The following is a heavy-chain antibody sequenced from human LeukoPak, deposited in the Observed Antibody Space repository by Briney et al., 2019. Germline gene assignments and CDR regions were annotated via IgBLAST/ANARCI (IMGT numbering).Heavy chain of an antibody. J-gene: IGHJ4*01. Sequence: GRSLRLSCAASGLSFDDYAIHWVRQVPGKGLAWVSGVTWNSVPIGYADSVKGRFTISRDSSKNSVYLQMNSLTLEDTAFYYCAKNRSGWYYFDYWGHGTLVTVSS. CDR2: VTWNSVPI. V-gene: IGHV3-9*01. CDR3: AKNRSGWYYFDY. CDR1: GLSFDDYA. D-gene: IGHD6-19*01.